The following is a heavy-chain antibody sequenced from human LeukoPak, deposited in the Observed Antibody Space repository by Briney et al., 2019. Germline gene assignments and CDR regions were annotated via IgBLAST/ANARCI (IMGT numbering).Heavy chain of an antibody. CDR1: GFIFSSYA. D-gene: IGHD3-3*01. CDR3: AKGAQYDFWSGYTLEYFDV. J-gene: IGHJ4*02. V-gene: IGHV3-23*01. Sequence: GGSLRLSCAASGFIFSSYAMSWVRQAPGKGLEWVTFISASGSSTHYADSVKGRFTTSRDNSNNTLYLQINSLRAEDTAAYYCAKGAQYDFWSGYTLEYFDVWGKGTLVTVSS. CDR2: ISASGSST.